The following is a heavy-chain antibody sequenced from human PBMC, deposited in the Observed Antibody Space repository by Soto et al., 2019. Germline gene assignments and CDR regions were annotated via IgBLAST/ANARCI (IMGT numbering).Heavy chain of an antibody. D-gene: IGHD6-13*01. CDR3: AIEVGRSNKFDL. J-gene: IGHJ5*02. CDR2: YDLEKGET. CDR1: GYSLTELS. Sequence: ASVKVSCKVSGYSLTELSIHWVRQAPGEGLEWMGGYDLEKGETIYAQKFRGRVTMTEDSPADTPYMQLRSLRSEDTAVYYCAIEVGRSNKFDLWGQGTMVTVSS. V-gene: IGHV1-24*01.